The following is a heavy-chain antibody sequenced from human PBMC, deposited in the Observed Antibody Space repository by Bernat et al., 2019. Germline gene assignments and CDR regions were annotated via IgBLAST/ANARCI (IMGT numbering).Heavy chain of an antibody. CDR2: IYYSGST. Sequence: QLQLQESGPRLVKPSETLSLTCTVSGGSISSSSYYWGWIRQPPGKGLEWIGSIYYSGSTYYNPSLKSRVTISVDTSKNQFSLKLSSVTAADTAVYYCARLLALAAATPFDYWGQGTLVTVSS. CDR3: ARLLALAAATPFDY. D-gene: IGHD2-15*01. J-gene: IGHJ4*02. CDR1: GGSISSSSYY. V-gene: IGHV4-39*01.